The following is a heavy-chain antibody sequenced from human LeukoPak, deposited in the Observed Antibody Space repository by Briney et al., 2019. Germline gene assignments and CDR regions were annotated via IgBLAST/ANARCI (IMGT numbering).Heavy chain of an antibody. D-gene: IGHD3-22*01. CDR2: IYYSGST. CDR1: GGSISSGGYY. CDR3: ARDPDSSGRYFDY. J-gene: IGHJ4*02. V-gene: IGHV4-31*03. Sequence: SQTLSLTCTVSGGSISSGGYYWSWIRQHPGKGLEWIGYIYYSGSTYYNPSLKSRVTISVDTSKNQFSLKLSSVTAADTAVYYCARDPDSSGRYFDYWGQGTLVTVSS.